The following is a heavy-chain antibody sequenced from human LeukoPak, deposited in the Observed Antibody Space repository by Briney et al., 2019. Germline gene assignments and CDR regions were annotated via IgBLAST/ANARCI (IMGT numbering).Heavy chain of an antibody. CDR3: ARDLRSSIIA. Sequence: GGSLRLSCAASGFTFSASWMTWVRQAPGKGLEWVANIKPDGSDKNYVDSVKGRFTISRDNAENSLFLQMNSLRAEDTALYYCARDLRSSIIAWGQGILVTVSS. J-gene: IGHJ5*02. CDR1: GFTFSASW. CDR2: IKPDGSDK. V-gene: IGHV3-7*01. D-gene: IGHD2/OR15-2a*01.